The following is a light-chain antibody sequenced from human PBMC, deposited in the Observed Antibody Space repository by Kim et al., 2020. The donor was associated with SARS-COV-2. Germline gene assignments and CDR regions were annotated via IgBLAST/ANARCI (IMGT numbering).Light chain of an antibody. V-gene: IGKV3-20*01. CDR2: GAS. CDR3: QQYGSSPKIT. J-gene: IGKJ5*01. Sequence: PGERATLSCRASQSVSSSYLAWYQQKPGQAPRLLIYGASSRATGIPDRFSGSGSGTDFTLTISRLEPEDFAVYYCQQYGSSPKITFGQGTRLEIK. CDR1: QSVSSSY.